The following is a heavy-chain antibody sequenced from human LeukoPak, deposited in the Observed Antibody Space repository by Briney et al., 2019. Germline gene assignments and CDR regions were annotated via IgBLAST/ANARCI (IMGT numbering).Heavy chain of an antibody. J-gene: IGHJ5*02. D-gene: IGHD3-10*01. CDR2: IYYSGST. CDR3: ARHLLKAFTMGQFDP. Sequence: PSETLSLTCTVSGGSISSSSYYWGWIRQPTGKGLEWIGSIYYSGSTYYNPSLKSRVTISVDTSKNQFSLKLSSVTAAGTAVYYCARHLLKAFTMGQFDPWGQGTLVTVSS. V-gene: IGHV4-39*01. CDR1: GGSISSSSYY.